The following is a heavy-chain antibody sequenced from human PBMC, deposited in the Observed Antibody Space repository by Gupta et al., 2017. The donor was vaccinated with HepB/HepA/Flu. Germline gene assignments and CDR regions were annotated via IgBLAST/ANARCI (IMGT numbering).Heavy chain of an antibody. CDR1: GYTFTGYY. D-gene: IGHD6-13*01. J-gene: IGHJ4*02. Sequence: QVQLVQSGAEVKKPGASVKVSCKASGYTFTGYYMPWVRQAPGQGLEWMGWINPNSGGTNYAQKFQGWVTMTRDTSISTAYMELSRLRSDDTAVYYCARYSSSWDLYYFDYWGQGTLVTVSS. CDR3: ARYSSSWDLYYFDY. CDR2: INPNSGGT. V-gene: IGHV1-2*04.